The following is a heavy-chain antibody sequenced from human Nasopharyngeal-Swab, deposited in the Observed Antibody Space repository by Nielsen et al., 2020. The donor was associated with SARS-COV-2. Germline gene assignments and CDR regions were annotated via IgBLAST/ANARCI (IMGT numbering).Heavy chain of an antibody. J-gene: IGHJ4*02. CDR1: GFTFSNYW. CDR2: IKQDGSEK. CDR3: ARAALSSPASFDY. Sequence: GVLKISCAASGFTFSNYWMCWVRQAPGKGLEWVANIKQDGSEKYYVDSVKGRFTISRDNAKNSLYLQMNSLRAEDTAVYYCARAALSSPASFDYWGQGTLVTVSS. V-gene: IGHV3-7*01. D-gene: IGHD6-6*01.